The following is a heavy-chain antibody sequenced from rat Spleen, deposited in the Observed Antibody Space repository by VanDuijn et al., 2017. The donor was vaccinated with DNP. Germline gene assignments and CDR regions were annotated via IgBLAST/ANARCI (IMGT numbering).Heavy chain of an antibody. CDR3: TTDFERGY. CDR2: ISASGGST. V-gene: IGHV5-20*01. CDR1: GFTFSDYY. D-gene: IGHD1-11*01. Sequence: EVQLVESGGGSVQPGRSLKLSCAASGFTFSDYYMAWVRQAPTKGLEWVASISASGGSTSYRDSVKGRFTISRDNAKSILYLQMDSLRSEDTATFYCTTDFERGYWGQGVMVTVSS. J-gene: IGHJ2*01.